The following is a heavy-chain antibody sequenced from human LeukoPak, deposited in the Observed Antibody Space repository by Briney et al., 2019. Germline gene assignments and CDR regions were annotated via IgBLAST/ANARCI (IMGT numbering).Heavy chain of an antibody. Sequence: SETLSLTCTVSGGSISSSSYYWGWIRQPPGKGLEWIGSIYYSGSTYYNPSLKSRVTISVDTSKNQFSLKLSSVTAADTAVYYCARGRGYSSQGIYYYYYYMDVWGKGTTVTVSS. CDR2: IYYSGST. J-gene: IGHJ6*03. CDR1: GGSISSSSYY. D-gene: IGHD6-13*01. V-gene: IGHV4-39*07. CDR3: ARGRGYSSQGIYYYYYYMDV.